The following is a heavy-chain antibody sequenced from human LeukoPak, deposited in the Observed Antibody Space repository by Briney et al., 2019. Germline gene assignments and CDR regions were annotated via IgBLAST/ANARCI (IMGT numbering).Heavy chain of an antibody. J-gene: IGHJ4*02. CDR2: ISYDGSNK. CDR1: GFAFSSYA. Sequence: GESLKISCAASGFAFSSYAMHWVRQAPGKGLEWVAVISYDGSNKYYADSVKGRFTISRDNSKNTLYLQMNGLRPDDTAVYYCAREMVGAIYFDYWGQGTLVTVSS. V-gene: IGHV3-30-3*01. D-gene: IGHD1-26*01. CDR3: AREMVGAIYFDY.